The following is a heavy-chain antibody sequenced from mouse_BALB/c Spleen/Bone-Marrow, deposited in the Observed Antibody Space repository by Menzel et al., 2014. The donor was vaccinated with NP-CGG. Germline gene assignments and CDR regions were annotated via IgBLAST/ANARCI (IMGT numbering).Heavy chain of an antibody. CDR2: ITRGGNT. D-gene: IGHD1-1*01. Sequence: DVHLVESGGGLVKPGGSLKLSCAASGFTFSSYAMSWVRQTPEKGLEWVASITRGGNTYYPDSVKGRFTISRDNARDILYLQMSSLRSEDTAMYYCARGEIYYYGSTHYFDYWGQGTTLTVSS. CDR1: GFTFSSYA. CDR3: ARGEIYYYGSTHYFDY. V-gene: IGHV5-6-5*01. J-gene: IGHJ2*01.